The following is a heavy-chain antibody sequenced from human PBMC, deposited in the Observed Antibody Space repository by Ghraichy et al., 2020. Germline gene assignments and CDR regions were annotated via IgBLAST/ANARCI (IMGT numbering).Heavy chain of an antibody. CDR1: GFTFSSYA. J-gene: IGHJ6*03. D-gene: IGHD2-15*01. V-gene: IGHV3-23*01. CDR3: AKAYCSGGSCYSYYYYYYMDV. CDR2: ISGSGGST. Sequence: GGSLRLSCAASGFTFSSYAMSWVRQAPGKGLEWVSAISGSGGSTYYADSVKGRFTISRDNSKNTLYLQMNSLRAEDTAVYYCAKAYCSGGSCYSYYYYYYMDVWGKGTTVTVSS.